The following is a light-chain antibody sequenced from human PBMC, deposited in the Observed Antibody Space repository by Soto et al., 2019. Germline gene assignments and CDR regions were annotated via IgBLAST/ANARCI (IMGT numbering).Light chain of an antibody. V-gene: IGLV2-14*01. Sequence: QSVLAQPASVSGSPGQSITISCTGTRGDVGAYNVVSWYQQHPGKAPKLMIYAVTNRPSVISNRFSGSKSRNTPSLTISGVHSEDAADYYCNSYTTSSTLVFGTGTKVTVL. J-gene: IGLJ1*01. CDR2: AVT. CDR3: NSYTTSSTLV. CDR1: RGDVGAYNV.